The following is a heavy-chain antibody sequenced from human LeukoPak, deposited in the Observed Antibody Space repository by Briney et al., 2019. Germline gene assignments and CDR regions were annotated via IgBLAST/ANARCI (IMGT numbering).Heavy chain of an antibody. CDR3: ARQYYYYYYMDV. CDR2: FYKDGST. CDR1: GGSISGTSFY. V-gene: IGHV4-39*07. J-gene: IGHJ6*03. Sequence: SETLSLTCNVSGGSISGTSFYWGWIREPPGKGLEWIGTFYKDGSTFYNPSLKSRVTISADTSKNQYSLKLTSVTAADRAVYCCARQYYYYYYMDVWGKGTTVTVSS.